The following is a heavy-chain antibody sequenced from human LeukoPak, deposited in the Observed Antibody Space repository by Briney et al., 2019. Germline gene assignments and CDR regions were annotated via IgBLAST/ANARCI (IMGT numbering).Heavy chain of an antibody. Sequence: PGGSLRLSCAASGFTFSDSYMSWVRQAPGKGLEWVSAISGRDTNTYYADSVEGRFTISRDNSKYTLYLQMNSLRAEDTAVYYCAKRSDYGGNGGNYFDSWGQGTPVTVSS. D-gene: IGHD4-23*01. J-gene: IGHJ4*02. CDR3: AKRSDYGGNGGNYFDS. CDR1: GFTFSDSY. CDR2: ISGRDTNT. V-gene: IGHV3-23*01.